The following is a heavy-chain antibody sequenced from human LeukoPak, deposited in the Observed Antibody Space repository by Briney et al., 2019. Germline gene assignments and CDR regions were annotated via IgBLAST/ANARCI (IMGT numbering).Heavy chain of an antibody. CDR1: GGSISRSSYY. D-gene: IGHD4-17*01. CDR3: ARLSPYYGAYYFDY. V-gene: IGHV4-39*01. J-gene: IGHJ4*02. CDR2: IYYSGST. Sequence: SETLSLTCTVSGGSISRSSYYWGWIRQPPGKGLEWIGTIYYSGSTYYNPSLKSRVTISVDTSKNQFSLKLSSVTAADTAVYYCARLSPYYGAYYFDYWGQGTLVTVSS.